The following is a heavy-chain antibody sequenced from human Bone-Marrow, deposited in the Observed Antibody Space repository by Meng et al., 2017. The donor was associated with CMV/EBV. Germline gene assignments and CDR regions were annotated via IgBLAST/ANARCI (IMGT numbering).Heavy chain of an antibody. D-gene: IGHD3-3*01. Sequence: SVKVSCKASGYTFTSYTISWVRQAPGQGLEWMGRIIPILGIANYAQKFQGRVTITADKSTSTAYMELSSLRSEDTAVYYCARDRSLRIFGYYYGMDVWGQGTTVTVSS. CDR3: ARDRSLRIFGYYYGMDV. V-gene: IGHV1-69*04. J-gene: IGHJ6*02. CDR2: IIPILGIA. CDR1: GYTFTSYT.